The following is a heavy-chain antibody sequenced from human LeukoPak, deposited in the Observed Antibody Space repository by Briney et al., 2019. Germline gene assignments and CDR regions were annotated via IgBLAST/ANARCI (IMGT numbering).Heavy chain of an antibody. CDR3: ASGGSVIVVVPLDY. Sequence: PGGSLRVSSAASGFTFSSYAMSWVRQAPGKGLKWGSGISGGGERTYYADSVKGRFTISRDNSKNTLYLQMNSLRAEDTAVYYCASGGSVIVVVPLDYWGQGMLVTVSS. CDR1: GFTFSSYA. D-gene: IGHD3-22*01. J-gene: IGHJ4*02. CDR2: ISGGGERT. V-gene: IGHV3-23*01.